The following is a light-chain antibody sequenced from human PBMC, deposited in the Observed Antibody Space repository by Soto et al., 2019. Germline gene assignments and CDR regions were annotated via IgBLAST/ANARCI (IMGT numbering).Light chain of an antibody. CDR1: SSDVGLYDF. CDR3: NSYTRFSTYV. Sequence: QSALTQPASVSGSPGQSITISCTGASSDVGLYDFVSWYQQHPGKAPKLLIYEVTYRPSGVSSRFSGSKSGNTASLTISGLQAEDEADYYCNSYTRFSTYVFATGTKVTVL. CDR2: EVT. J-gene: IGLJ1*01. V-gene: IGLV2-14*01.